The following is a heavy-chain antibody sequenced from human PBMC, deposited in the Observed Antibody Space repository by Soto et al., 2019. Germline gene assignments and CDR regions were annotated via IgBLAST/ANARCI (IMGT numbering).Heavy chain of an antibody. D-gene: IGHD2-8*01. CDR3: TTTNPIGRGNFDY. CDR2: IKRKTHGGII. V-gene: IGHV3-15*01. CDR1: GFTVSNAW. Sequence: GGSLRLSCAASGFTVSNAWMSWVRQAPGKGLEFVGRIKRKTHGGIIDYAAPVKGRFTIARDDSRNMLFLQMNSLKTDDTAVYFCTTTNPIGRGNFDYWGPGTLVTVSS. J-gene: IGHJ4*02.